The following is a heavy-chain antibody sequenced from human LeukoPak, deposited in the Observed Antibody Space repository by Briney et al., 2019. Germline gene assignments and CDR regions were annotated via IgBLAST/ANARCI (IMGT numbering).Heavy chain of an antibody. Sequence: SETLSLTCAVYGGSFSGYYWSWIRQPPGKGLEWIGEINHSGSTNYNPSLKSRVTISVDTSKNQFSLKLSSVTAADTAVYYCARARSPYCSGGSSGCYFDYWGQGTLVTVSS. J-gene: IGHJ4*02. V-gene: IGHV4-34*01. CDR2: INHSGST. CDR3: ARARSPYCSGGSSGCYFDY. D-gene: IGHD2-15*01. CDR1: GGSFSGYY.